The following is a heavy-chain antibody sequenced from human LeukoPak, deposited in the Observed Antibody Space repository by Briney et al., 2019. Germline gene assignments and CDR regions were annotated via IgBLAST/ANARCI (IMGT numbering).Heavy chain of an antibody. CDR1: GFTFSSYW. CDR2: INSDGSST. D-gene: IGHD3-10*01. Sequence: GGSLRLSCAASGFTFSSYWMHWVRQAPGKGLVWVSRINSDGSSTSYADSVKGRFTISRDNAKNTLYLQMNSLRAEDTAVYYCARDGLLWFGEPNFDYWGQGTLVTVSS. J-gene: IGHJ4*02. CDR3: ARDGLLWFGEPNFDY. V-gene: IGHV3-74*01.